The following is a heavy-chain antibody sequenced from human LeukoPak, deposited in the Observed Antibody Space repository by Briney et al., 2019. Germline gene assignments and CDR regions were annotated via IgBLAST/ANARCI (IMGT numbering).Heavy chain of an antibody. D-gene: IGHD2-2*01. J-gene: IGHJ4*02. Sequence: SETLSLTCTVSGGSISSYYWSWIRQPPGKGLEWIGYIYYSGSTDYNPSLKSRVTISVDTSKNQFSLKLSSVTAADTAVYYCAREGYCSSTSCRPFDYWGQGTLVTVSS. V-gene: IGHV4-59*01. CDR1: GGSISSYY. CDR3: AREGYCSSTSCRPFDY. CDR2: IYYSGST.